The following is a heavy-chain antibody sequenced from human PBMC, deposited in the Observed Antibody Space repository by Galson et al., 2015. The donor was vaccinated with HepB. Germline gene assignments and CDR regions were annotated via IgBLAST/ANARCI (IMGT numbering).Heavy chain of an antibody. J-gene: IGHJ4*02. CDR2: ISSSSSYT. CDR1: GFTFSDYY. V-gene: IGHV3-11*06. Sequence: SLRLSCAASGFTFSDYYMSWIRLAPGKGLEWVSYISSSSSYTNYADSVKGRFTISRDNAKNSLYLQMNSLRAEDTAVYYCARAGYSYGFDFDYWGQGTLVTVSS. D-gene: IGHD5-18*01. CDR3: ARAGYSYGFDFDY.